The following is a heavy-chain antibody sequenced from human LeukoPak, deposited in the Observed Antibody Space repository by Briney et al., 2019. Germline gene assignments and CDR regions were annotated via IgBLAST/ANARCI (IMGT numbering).Heavy chain of an antibody. V-gene: IGHV3-74*01. J-gene: IGHJ4*02. Sequence: GWSLRLSCAASGFTFSSYWMDWVRQAPGKGLVWVSHINSDGSSSSYADSVKGRFTISRDNAKNTLYLQMNSLRAEDTAVYYCARDRGGPGIAEFWGQGTLVTVSS. CDR3: ARDRGGPGIAEF. D-gene: IGHD6-13*01. CDR2: INSDGSSS. CDR1: GFTFSSYW.